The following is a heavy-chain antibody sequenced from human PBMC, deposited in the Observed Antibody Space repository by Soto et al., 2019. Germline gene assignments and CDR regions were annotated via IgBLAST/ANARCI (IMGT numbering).Heavy chain of an antibody. J-gene: IGHJ5*02. V-gene: IGHV1-8*01. CDR3: ARAVGIAVTGLDL. D-gene: IGHD6-19*01. CDR2: MNPVNGNA. CDR1: GYTFTSSN. Sequence: QEQLVQSGAEVKRPGASVKVSCRASGYTFTSSNINWVRQAAGQGPEWIGWMNPVNGNAAFAREFPGRVTMTRDTSTDTAYMEVGGLSSGDTAIYYCARAVGIAVTGLDLWGPGTLVTVSS.